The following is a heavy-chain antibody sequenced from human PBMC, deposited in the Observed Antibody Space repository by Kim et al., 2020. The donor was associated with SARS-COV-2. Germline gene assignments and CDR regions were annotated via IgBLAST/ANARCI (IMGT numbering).Heavy chain of an antibody. D-gene: IGHD3-3*01. CDR1: GFTFSSYE. Sequence: GGSLRLSCAASGFTFSSYEMNWVRQAPGKGLEWVSYISSSGSTIYYADSVKGRFTISRDNAKNSLYLQMNSLRAEDTAVYYCARDYDRPNFGVVQYDAFDIRGQGTIVTVSS. V-gene: IGHV3-48*03. CDR3: ARDYDRPNFGVVQYDAFDI. CDR2: ISSSGSTI. J-gene: IGHJ3*02.